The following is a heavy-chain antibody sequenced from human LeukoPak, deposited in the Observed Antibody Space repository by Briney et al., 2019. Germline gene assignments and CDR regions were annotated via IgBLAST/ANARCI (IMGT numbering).Heavy chain of an antibody. CDR2: IYYSGST. D-gene: IGHD1-20*01. V-gene: IGHV4-59*08. CDR1: GGSISSYY. CDR3: ARLSPPRGHITGTRGLDL. J-gene: IGHJ4*02. Sequence: PSETLSLTCTVSGGSISSYYWSWIRQPPGKGLEWIGYIYYSGSTNYNPSMESRVTISVETSKNQFSMKLSYVTAADPAVYYCARLSPPRGHITGTRGLDLWGQGTLVTVS.